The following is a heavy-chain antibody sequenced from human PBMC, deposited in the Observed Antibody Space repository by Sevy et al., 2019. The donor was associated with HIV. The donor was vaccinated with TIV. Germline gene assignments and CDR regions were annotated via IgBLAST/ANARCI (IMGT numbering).Heavy chain of an antibody. V-gene: IGHV3-30*18. CDR1: GFTFDDYA. CDR2: IAYDGGNK. Sequence: GGSLRLSCAASGFTFDDYAMHWVRQAPGKGLEWVAVIAYDGGNKYYTDSVKGRFTISRDNSKNTLYLQMNSLRAEDTAVYYCAKIPAGGSYFSYFDSWGQGTLVTVSS. D-gene: IGHD1-26*01. J-gene: IGHJ4*02. CDR3: AKIPAGGSYFSYFDS.